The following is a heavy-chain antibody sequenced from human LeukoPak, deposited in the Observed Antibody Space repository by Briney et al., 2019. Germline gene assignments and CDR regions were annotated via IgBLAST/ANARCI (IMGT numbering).Heavy chain of an antibody. CDR3: ASFKGGSGSYYFDY. J-gene: IGHJ4*02. CDR2: INHSGST. D-gene: IGHD3-10*01. CDR1: GGSFSGYY. V-gene: IGHV4-34*01. Sequence: SETLSLTCAVYGGSFSGYYWSWIRQPPGKGLEWIGEINHSGSTNYNPSLKSRVTISVDTSKNLFSLKLSSVTAADTAVYYCASFKGGSGSYYFDYWGQGTLVTVSS.